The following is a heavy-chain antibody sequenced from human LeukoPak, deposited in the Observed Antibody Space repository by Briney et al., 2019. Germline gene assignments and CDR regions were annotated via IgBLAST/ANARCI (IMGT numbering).Heavy chain of an antibody. CDR1: GYTFTSCG. CDR3: ARNPYYDYVWGSYRYTLFDY. D-gene: IGHD3-16*02. V-gene: IGHV1-18*01. Sequence: ASVKVSCKASGYTFTSCGISWVRQAPGQGLEWMGWISAYNGNTNYAQKLQGRVTMTTDTSTSTAYMELRSLRSDDTAVYYCARNPYYDYVWGSYRYTLFDYWGQGTLVTVSS. J-gene: IGHJ4*02. CDR2: ISAYNGNT.